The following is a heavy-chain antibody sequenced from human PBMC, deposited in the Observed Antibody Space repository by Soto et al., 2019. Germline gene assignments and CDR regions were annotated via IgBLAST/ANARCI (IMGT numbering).Heavy chain of an antibody. V-gene: IGHV3-23*01. CDR3: ARVASDYINSADH. Sequence: EVQLLESGGGLVQPGGSLRLSCAASGFIFNAYAMTWVRLAPGKGLEWVSAIGGSGGNTYYAASVKGRFTISRDNSKDTVDLEMNRLRVDDTAVYFCARVASDYINSADHWGQGILVTVSS. J-gene: IGHJ4*02. CDR2: IGGSGGNT. CDR1: GFIFNAYA. D-gene: IGHD4-4*01.